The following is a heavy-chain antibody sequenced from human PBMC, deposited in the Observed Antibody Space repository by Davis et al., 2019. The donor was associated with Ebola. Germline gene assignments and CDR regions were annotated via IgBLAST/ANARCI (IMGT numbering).Heavy chain of an antibody. V-gene: IGHV3-74*01. CDR3: ARQWLVSTSDY. J-gene: IGHJ4*02. CDR1: GFTFSSYW. CDR2: INSDGSST. D-gene: IGHD6-19*01. Sequence: GESLKISCAASGFTFSSYWMSWVRQAPGKGLVWVSRINSDGSSTSYADSVKSRFTISRDNAKNTLYLQMNSLRAEDTAVYYCARQWLVSTSDYWGQGTLVTVSS.